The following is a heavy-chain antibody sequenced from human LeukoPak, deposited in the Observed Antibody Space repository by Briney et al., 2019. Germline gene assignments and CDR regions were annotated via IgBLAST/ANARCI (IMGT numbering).Heavy chain of an antibody. CDR2: INSDGSST. CDR1: GFTFSSYW. J-gene: IGHJ5*02. Sequence: GGSLRLSCAASGFTFSSYWMHWVRQAPGKGLVWVSRINSDGSSTSYADSVKGRFTISRDNSEKKLYLQMNSLRAEDTAVYYCAKDRHAPGRYCSSTSCLPFDPWGQGTLVTVSS. D-gene: IGHD2-2*01. V-gene: IGHV3-74*01. CDR3: AKDRHAPGRYCSSTSCLPFDP.